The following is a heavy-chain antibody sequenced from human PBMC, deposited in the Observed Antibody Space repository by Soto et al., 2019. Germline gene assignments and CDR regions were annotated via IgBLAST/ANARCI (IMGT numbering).Heavy chain of an antibody. V-gene: IGHV4-59*13. CDR2: IYHTGNT. D-gene: IGHD5-18*01. Sequence: QVRLHESGPGLVKPSETLSLTCTVSTDSFNDYYWSWIRQPPGKGLAWIGSIYHTGNTNYNPSLESRVSISVDTSQIQFSLSLSSVTAADTAVYYCARDVGIHDAFDIWGQGTLVTVSS. J-gene: IGHJ3*02. CDR3: ARDVGIHDAFDI. CDR1: TDSFNDYY.